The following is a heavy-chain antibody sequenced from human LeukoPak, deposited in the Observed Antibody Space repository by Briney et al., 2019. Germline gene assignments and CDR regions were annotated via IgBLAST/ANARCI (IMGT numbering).Heavy chain of an antibody. CDR2: ISGSGGST. V-gene: IGHV3-23*01. CDR3: AKGGLRFLEWPHDY. D-gene: IGHD3-3*01. Sequence: GGSLRLSCAASGFTFSSYAMSWVRQAPGKGLEWVSAISGSGGSTYYADSVKGRFTISRDNPKNTLYLQMNSLRAEDTAVYYCAKGGLRFLEWPHDYWGQGTLVTVSS. CDR1: GFTFSSYA. J-gene: IGHJ4*02.